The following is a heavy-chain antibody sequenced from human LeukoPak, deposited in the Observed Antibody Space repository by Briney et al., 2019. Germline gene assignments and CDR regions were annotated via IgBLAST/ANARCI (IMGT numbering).Heavy chain of an antibody. Sequence: ASVKVSCKASGYTFTSYYMHWVRQAPGQGLEWMGWISGNNDNPNYGQKFQGRFTGTTDSSTSTAYMELRNLTFDDTAVYYCARDGTSTDDYWGQGTLVTVSS. D-gene: IGHD2-2*01. CDR2: ISGNNDNP. J-gene: IGHJ4*02. V-gene: IGHV1-18*04. CDR3: ARDGTSTDDY. CDR1: GYTFTSYY.